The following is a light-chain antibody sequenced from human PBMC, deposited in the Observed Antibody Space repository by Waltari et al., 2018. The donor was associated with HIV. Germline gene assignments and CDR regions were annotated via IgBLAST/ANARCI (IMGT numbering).Light chain of an antibody. V-gene: IGLV2-14*03. J-gene: IGLJ2*01. CDR1: TSDFGRYNS. Sequence: QSALTQPASVSGSPGQSVTISCTGTTSDFGRYNSVSWYQQHPGNVPKVIIYEVTSRPSGVPHRCAGARSGNTASLTISGLQAEDEAVYYCSTHTTSDTLIFGGGTKLTVL. CDR3: STHTTSDTLI. CDR2: EVT.